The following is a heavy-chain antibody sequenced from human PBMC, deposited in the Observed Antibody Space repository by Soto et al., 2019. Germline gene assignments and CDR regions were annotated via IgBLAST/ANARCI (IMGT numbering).Heavy chain of an antibody. Sequence: EVQLLESGGGLVQPGGSLRLSCTASGLPHSNFAMMWVRQAPGKGLECVSGIYGSGRGIEYADSVKGRFTISRDNSKNTVYLQMNSLRAEDTAVYYCARGGYGWLQVPQLDAFDIWGQGTMVTVSS. V-gene: IGHV3-23*05. CDR2: IYGSGRGI. J-gene: IGHJ3*02. CDR3: ARGGYGWLQVPQLDAFDI. D-gene: IGHD5-12*01. CDR1: GLPHSNFA.